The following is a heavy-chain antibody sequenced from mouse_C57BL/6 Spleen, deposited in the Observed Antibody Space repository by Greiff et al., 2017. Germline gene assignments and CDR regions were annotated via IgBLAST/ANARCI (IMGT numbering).Heavy chain of an antibody. V-gene: IGHV5-17*01. CDR2: ISSGSSTI. CDR1: GFTFSDYG. CDR3: ARAYYDYDEGGYFDY. Sequence: DVMLVESGGGLVKPGGSLKLSCAASGFTFSDYGMHWVRQAPEKGLEWVAYISSGSSTIYYADTVKGRFTISRDNAKNTLFLQMTSLRSEDTAMYYCARAYYDYDEGGYFDYWGQGTTLTVSS. J-gene: IGHJ2*01. D-gene: IGHD2-4*01.